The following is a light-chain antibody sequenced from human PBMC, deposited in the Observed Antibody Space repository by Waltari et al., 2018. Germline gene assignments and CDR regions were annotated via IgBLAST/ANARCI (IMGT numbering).Light chain of an antibody. V-gene: IGLV1-44*01. CDR3: AAWDDSLDGPV. CDR1: SSNIGINI. CDR2: TNN. J-gene: IGLJ3*02. Sequence: QSVLTQTPPVSATPGQRVTIYCSGRSSNIGINIVTWYQQLPGTAPKLLIHTNNQRPSGVPDRFSGSKSGTSASLAISGLQSEDEAEYYCAAWDDSLDGPVFGGGTKLTVL.